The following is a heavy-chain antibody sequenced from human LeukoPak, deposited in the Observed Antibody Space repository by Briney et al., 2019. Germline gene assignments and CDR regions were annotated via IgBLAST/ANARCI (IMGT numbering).Heavy chain of an antibody. V-gene: IGHV3-13*01. CDR1: GFTFSSYD. Sequence: GGSLRLSCAASGFTFSSYDMHWVRQATGKGLEWVSAIGTAGDTYYPGSVKGRFTISRENAKNSLYLQMNSLRAGDTAVYYCARGGRSGWYFDLWGRGILVTVSS. D-gene: IGHD3-16*01. CDR3: ARGGRSGWYFDL. CDR2: IGTAGDT. J-gene: IGHJ2*01.